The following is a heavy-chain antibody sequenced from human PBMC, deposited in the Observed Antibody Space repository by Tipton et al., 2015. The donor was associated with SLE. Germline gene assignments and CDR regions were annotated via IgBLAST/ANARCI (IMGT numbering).Heavy chain of an antibody. CDR3: AKNGDVDSSSWYSPEYFQH. D-gene: IGHD6-13*01. Sequence: SLRLSCAASGFTFSSYAMSWVRQAPGKGLEWVSVIYSGGSTYYADSVKGRFTISRDNSKNTLYLQMNSLRAEDTAVYYCAKNGDVDSSSWYSPEYFQHWGQGTPVTVSS. CDR2: IYSGGST. V-gene: IGHV3-23*03. J-gene: IGHJ1*01. CDR1: GFTFSSYA.